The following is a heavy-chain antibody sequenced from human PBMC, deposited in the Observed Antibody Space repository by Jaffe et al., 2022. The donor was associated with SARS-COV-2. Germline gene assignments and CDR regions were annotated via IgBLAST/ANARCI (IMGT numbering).Heavy chain of an antibody. J-gene: IGHJ6*03. CDR1: GFTFSNYA. D-gene: IGHD6-19*01. CDR2: VSGSGTST. Sequence: EVQLVESGGGLVQPGGSLRLSCAASGFTFSNYAMSWVRQAPGKGLEWVSTVSGSGTSTYYADSVKGRFTISRDNSKNTLYLQMNSLRAEDTAVYYCAKDCSSGWNYYYYLDVWGKGTTVTVSS. CDR3: AKDCSSGWNYYYYLDV. V-gene: IGHV3-23*04.